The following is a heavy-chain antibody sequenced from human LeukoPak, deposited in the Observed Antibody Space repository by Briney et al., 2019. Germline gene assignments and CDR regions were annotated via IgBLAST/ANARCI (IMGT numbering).Heavy chain of an antibody. D-gene: IGHD3-22*01. CDR3: AREYNYYDSSGWDAFEI. J-gene: IGHJ3*02. V-gene: IGHV4-59*01. CDR1: GGSISTYY. Sequence: PSETLSLTCTVSGGSISTYYWNWIRQPPGKGLEWIGYIYYSGSTNYNPSLTGRVTISVDTSKNQFSLKLSSVTAADTVVYYCAREYNYYDSSGWDAFEIWGQGTMVTVSS. CDR2: IYYSGST.